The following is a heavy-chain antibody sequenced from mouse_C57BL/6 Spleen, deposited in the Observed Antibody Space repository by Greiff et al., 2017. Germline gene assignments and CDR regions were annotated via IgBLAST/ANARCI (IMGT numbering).Heavy chain of an antibody. V-gene: IGHV1-84*01. J-gene: IGHJ2*01. CDR2: IYPGSGNT. CDR1: GYNFTDDY. CDR3: ARDYNYGLFYFEV. D-gene: IGHD1-1*02. Sequence: QVQLQQSGAELVKPGASVKMSCTASGYNFTDDYINWVKQRPGQGLEWIGWIYPGSGNTEDNEKFKGKATMTVDTSSSTAYMELSSLTSEDSAVYFCARDYNYGLFYFEVWGKGTTLTVSS.